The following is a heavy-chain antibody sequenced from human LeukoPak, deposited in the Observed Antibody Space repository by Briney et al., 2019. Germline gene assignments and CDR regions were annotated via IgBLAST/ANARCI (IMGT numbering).Heavy chain of an antibody. CDR3: AKVLYGAHDAFDV. CDR1: DIAFPNYA. J-gene: IGHJ3*01. Sequence: GGSLRPSCTASDIAFPNYAMAWVRKSQGKGLEGCTATSEGGDKTFYADSVKGRFTISRDNSKNMLFLQMNNLRAEDTALYYCAKVLYGAHDAFDVWGQGTTVTVSS. CDR2: TSEGGDKT. D-gene: IGHD4-17*01. V-gene: IGHV3-23*01.